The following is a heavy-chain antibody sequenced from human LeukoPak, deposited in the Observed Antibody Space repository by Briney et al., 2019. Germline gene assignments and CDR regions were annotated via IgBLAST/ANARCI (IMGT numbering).Heavy chain of an antibody. CDR3: ARGDTGLWLKRNYTHFDY. CDR2: INSDGSST. J-gene: IGHJ4*02. CDR1: GFTFSSYW. V-gene: IGHV3-74*01. Sequence: PGGSLRLSCAASGFTFSSYWMHWVRQAPGKGLVWVSRINSDGSSTSYADSVKGRFTISRDNAKNTLYLQMNSLRAEDTAVYYCARGDTGLWLKRNYTHFDYWGQGTLVTVSS. D-gene: IGHD5-18*01.